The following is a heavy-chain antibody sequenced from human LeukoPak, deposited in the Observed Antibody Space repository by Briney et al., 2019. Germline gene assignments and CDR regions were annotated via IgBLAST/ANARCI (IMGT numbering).Heavy chain of an antibody. Sequence: GGSLRLSCAASGFTFSSYEMNWVRQAPGKGLEWVSYISSSGSTIYYADSVKGRFTISRDNAKNSLYLQMNSLRAEDTAVYYCAKGQDYYGSGSYYPPFDYWGQGTLVTVSS. D-gene: IGHD3-10*01. V-gene: IGHV3-48*03. CDR3: AKGQDYYGSGSYYPPFDY. CDR2: ISSSGSTI. CDR1: GFTFSSYE. J-gene: IGHJ4*02.